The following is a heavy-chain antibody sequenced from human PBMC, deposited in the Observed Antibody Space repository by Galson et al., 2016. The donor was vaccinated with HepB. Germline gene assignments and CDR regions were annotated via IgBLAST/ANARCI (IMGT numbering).Heavy chain of an antibody. D-gene: IGHD3-16*01. CDR1: GFTFRSYW. CDR2: VNQDETEK. V-gene: IGHV3-7*01. Sequence: SLRLSCAASGFTFRSYWMSWVRQAPGKGLQWVANVNQDETEKYYLDSVKGRFTISRDNVKESVYLQVNSLRVEDTDVYYFARRADTQRRIAGWGWGMDVWGRGTTVTVSS. CDR3: ARRADTQRRIAGWGWGMDV. J-gene: IGHJ6*02.